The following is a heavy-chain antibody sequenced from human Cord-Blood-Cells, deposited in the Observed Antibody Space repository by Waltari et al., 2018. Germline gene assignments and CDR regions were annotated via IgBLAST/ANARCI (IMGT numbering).Heavy chain of an antibody. CDR1: GFTFSTSA. Sequence: QVQLVESGGGVVQPGRSVRLSWSASGFTFSTSAMHWVRQAPGKGLEWVAVISYDGSNKYYADSVKGRFTISRDNSKTTLYLQMNSLRAEDTAVYYCAASGSYYWGQGTLVTVSS. J-gene: IGHJ4*02. V-gene: IGHV3-30-3*01. D-gene: IGHD1-26*01. CDR2: ISYDGSNK. CDR3: AASGSYY.